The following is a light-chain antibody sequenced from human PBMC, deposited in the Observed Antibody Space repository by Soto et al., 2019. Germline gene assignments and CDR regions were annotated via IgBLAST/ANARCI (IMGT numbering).Light chain of an antibody. J-gene: IGLJ2*01. CDR3: YSAADNTVGI. V-gene: IGLV3-27*01. CDR1: VLAKKY. CDR2: KDT. Sequence: SYELTQPSSVSVSPGQTARITCSGDVLAKKYGRWFQQKPGQAPVQVIYKDTERPSEIPARFSGSSSATTVTLTISGAQFEDEADYYCYSAADNTVGIFGGGTKLTVL.